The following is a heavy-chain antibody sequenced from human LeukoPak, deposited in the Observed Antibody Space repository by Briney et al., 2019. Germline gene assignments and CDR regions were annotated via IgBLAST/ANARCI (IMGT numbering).Heavy chain of an antibody. CDR2: INRDGSTT. D-gene: IGHD2/OR15-2a*01. V-gene: IGHV3-74*03. CDR1: ESTFSKFW. J-gene: IGHJ6*02. Sequence: GGSLRLSCAASESTFSKFWMNWVRQAPGKGLLWVSGINRDGSTTTYADSVKGRFTVSRDNAKNTLYLQMNSLRAEDTAVYYCARGNYYGMDVWGQGTTVTVSS. CDR3: ARGNYYGMDV.